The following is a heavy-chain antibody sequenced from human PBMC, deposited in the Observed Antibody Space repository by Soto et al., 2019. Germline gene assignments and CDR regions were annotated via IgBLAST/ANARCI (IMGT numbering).Heavy chain of an antibody. D-gene: IGHD1-1*01. V-gene: IGHV3-53*01. CDR3: ARSINSHDWFDL. CDR1: GFSVSSNY. J-gene: IGHJ5*02. Sequence: PGGSLSLSCAASGFSVSSNYMSWVRQAPGKGLEWVSVIYTGGSTYYADSVKGRFTISRDNSKNTLYLQMNSLRVEDTAVYYCARSINSHDWFDLWGQGRLVTVYS. CDR2: IYTGGST.